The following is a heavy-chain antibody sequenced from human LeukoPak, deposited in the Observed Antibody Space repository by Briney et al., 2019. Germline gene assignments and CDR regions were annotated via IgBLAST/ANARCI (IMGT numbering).Heavy chain of an antibody. CDR3: ARGPPKWGYYYYYMDV. CDR1: GGSISSSSYY. CDR2: IYYSGST. J-gene: IGHJ6*03. V-gene: IGHV4-39*07. Sequence: SETLSLTCTVSGGSISSSSYYWGWIRQPPGKGLEWIGSIYYSGSTYYNPSLKSRVTISVDTSKNQFSLKLSSVTAADTAVYYCARGPPKWGYYYYYMDVWGKGTTVTVSS. D-gene: IGHD7-27*01.